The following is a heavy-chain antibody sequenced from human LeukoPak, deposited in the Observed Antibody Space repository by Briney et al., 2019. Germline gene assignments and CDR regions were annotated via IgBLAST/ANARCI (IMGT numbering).Heavy chain of an antibody. Sequence: SETLSLTCTVSGGSISSNSYYWGWIRQPPGKGLEWIGSIFYSGSSYSNPSLKSRVTISVDTSKNQFSLNLSSVTAADTAVYYCARLRYNWNYGTMDYWGQGTLVTVPS. J-gene: IGHJ4*02. CDR2: IFYSGSS. D-gene: IGHD1-7*01. CDR3: ARLRYNWNYGTMDY. CDR1: GGSISSNSYY. V-gene: IGHV4-39*01.